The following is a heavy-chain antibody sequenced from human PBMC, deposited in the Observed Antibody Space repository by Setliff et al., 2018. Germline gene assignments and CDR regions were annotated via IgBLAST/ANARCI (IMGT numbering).Heavy chain of an antibody. CDR2: LYYSGNT. Sequence: SETLSLTCNVSGGSISSYSWSWIRQAPGKGLEWIGYLYYSGNTNYNPSLKSRVTISVDTSRNQFSLKLSSVTAADTAVYYCARGTTNLNYYYYMDVWGKGTTVTVSS. D-gene: IGHD4-4*01. V-gene: IGHV4-59*12. J-gene: IGHJ6*03. CDR3: ARGTTNLNYYYYMDV. CDR1: GGSISSYS.